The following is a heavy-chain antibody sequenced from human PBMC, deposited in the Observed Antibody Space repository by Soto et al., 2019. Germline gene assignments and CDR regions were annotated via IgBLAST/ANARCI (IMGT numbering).Heavy chain of an antibody. V-gene: IGHV4-31*11. CDR1: GYAISRGGYY. J-gene: IGHJ2*01. CDR2: IDYSGDT. Sequence: QVQLQESGPGRVRPSQSLSLICDVSGYAISRGGYYWSWLRQVPGKGLEWFASIDYSGDTFYNPSLESRVTISVDPSKNQFSLIFTIVTAADTAVFYCARDGGSLNWYFDLWGRGTLVTVSS. D-gene: IGHD2-15*01. CDR3: ARDGGSLNWYFDL.